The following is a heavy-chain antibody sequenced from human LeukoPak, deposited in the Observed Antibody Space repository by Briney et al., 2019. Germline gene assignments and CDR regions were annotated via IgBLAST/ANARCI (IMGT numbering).Heavy chain of an antibody. V-gene: IGHV4-34*01. Sequence: SETLSLTCAVYGGSFSGYYWSWIRQPPGKGLEWIGEINHSGSTNYNPSLKSRVTISVDTSKNQFSLKLSSVTAADTAVYYCARAPRHAQPLPYYYGSSGNWFDPWGQGTLVTVSS. D-gene: IGHD3-22*01. CDR3: ARAPRHAQPLPYYYGSSGNWFDP. J-gene: IGHJ5*02. CDR2: INHSGST. CDR1: GGSFSGYY.